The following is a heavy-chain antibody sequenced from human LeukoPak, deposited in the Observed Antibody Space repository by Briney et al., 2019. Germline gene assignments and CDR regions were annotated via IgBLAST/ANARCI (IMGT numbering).Heavy chain of an antibody. V-gene: IGHV4-38-2*02. CDR3: ARETEKQWQY. J-gene: IGHJ3*01. D-gene: IGHD6-19*01. CDR2: IYYSGST. CDR1: GDSVSSNNW. Sequence: SETPSLTCAVSGDSVSSNNWWGWVRQPPGKGLEWIGSIYYSGSTYYNPSLKSRVTISVDTSKNQFSLTLRSVTAADTAVYYCARETEKQWQYWGQGTMATVSS.